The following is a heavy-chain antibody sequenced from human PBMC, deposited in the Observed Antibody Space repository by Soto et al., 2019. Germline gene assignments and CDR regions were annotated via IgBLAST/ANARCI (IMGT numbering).Heavy chain of an antibody. CDR2: VNPDGWTP. D-gene: IGHD3-10*01. CDR3: ARDGAPFDY. J-gene: IGHJ4*02. CDR1: GFTFGSHW. Sequence: EVLLVESGGGLVQPGGSLRLSCAASGFTFGSHWMHWGRRAPGQGLVWVARVNPDGWTPNYADSVKGRFTISRDNSKNMLFLQMRSLRAEYTAVYYCARDGAPFDYWGQGTLVTVSS. V-gene: IGHV3-74*01.